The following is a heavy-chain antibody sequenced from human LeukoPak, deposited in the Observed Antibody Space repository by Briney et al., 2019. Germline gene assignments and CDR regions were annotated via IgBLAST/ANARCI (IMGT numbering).Heavy chain of an antibody. CDR1: GFTFSSYW. J-gene: IGHJ4*02. Sequence: GGSLRLSCAASGFTFSSYWMSWVRQAPGKGPEWVANIKQDGSEKYYVDSVKGRFTISRDNAKNSLYLQMNSLRAEDTAVYYCARGVEVVVIAYYFDYWGQGTLVTVSS. CDR3: ARGVEVVVIAYYFDY. CDR2: IKQDGSEK. D-gene: IGHD3-22*01. V-gene: IGHV3-7*01.